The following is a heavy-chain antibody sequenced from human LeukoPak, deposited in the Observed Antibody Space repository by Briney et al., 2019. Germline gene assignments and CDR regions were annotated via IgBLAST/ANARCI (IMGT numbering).Heavy chain of an antibody. J-gene: IGHJ6*04. D-gene: IGHD3-10*02. CDR3: AELGITMIGGV. CDR2: IRSSTTYV. CDR1: GFTFSNYN. V-gene: IGHV3-21*01. Sequence: GGSLRLSCAASGFTFSNYNMNWVRQAPGKGLEWVSSIRSSTTYVYYADSVKGRFTVSRDNAKNSLYLQMNSLRAEDTAVYYCAELGITMIGGVWGKGTTVTISS.